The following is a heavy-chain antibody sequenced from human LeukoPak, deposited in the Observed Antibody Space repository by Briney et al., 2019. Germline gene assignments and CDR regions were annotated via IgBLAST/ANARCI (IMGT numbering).Heavy chain of an antibody. CDR3: ARVTMIVVVTHDAFDI. Sequence: PGGSLRLSCAASGFTFSSFEMNWVRQAPGKGLEWVSYISSSGRTINYGDSVKGRFTISRDNAKNSLYLQMNSLRAEDTAVYYCARVTMIVVVTHDAFDIWGQGTMVTVSS. V-gene: IGHV3-48*03. CDR1: GFTFSSFE. J-gene: IGHJ3*02. CDR2: ISSSGRTI. D-gene: IGHD3-22*01.